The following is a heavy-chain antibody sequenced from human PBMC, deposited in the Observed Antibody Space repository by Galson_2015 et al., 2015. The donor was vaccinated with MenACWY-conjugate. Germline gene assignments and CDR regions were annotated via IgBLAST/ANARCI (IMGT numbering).Heavy chain of an antibody. V-gene: IGHV4-59*01. CDR3: ARWVAVKMIEY. J-gene: IGHJ4*02. Sequence: EILSFSCSVSVASLSNDYWSGIRHPPGRGLEWIGYIHYSGSTKYKASLKTRITMSLDTSENQFSLKLSSVSAADTAVYYCARWVAVKMIEYCGQGTLVTVSS. D-gene: IGHD6-19*01. CDR2: IHYSGST. CDR1: VASLSNDY.